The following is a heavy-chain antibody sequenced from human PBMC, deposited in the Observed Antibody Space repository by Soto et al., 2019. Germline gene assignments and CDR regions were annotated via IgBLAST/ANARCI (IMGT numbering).Heavy chain of an antibody. CDR2: ISSSSYTI. V-gene: IGHV3-48*01. J-gene: IGHJ4*02. CDR3: ARDLSDEGLEY. CDR1: GFTFSSYS. Sequence: EVQLVESGGGLVQPGGSLRLSCAASGFTFSSYSMNWVRQAPGKGLAWVSYISSSSYTIYYADSVKGRFTISRDNAKNSLYLQMNSLRAEDTAVYYCARDLSDEGLEYWGQGTLVTVSS.